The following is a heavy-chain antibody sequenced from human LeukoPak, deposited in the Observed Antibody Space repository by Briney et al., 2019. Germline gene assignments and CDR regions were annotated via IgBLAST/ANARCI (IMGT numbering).Heavy chain of an antibody. CDR2: VGLSGSVT. CDR3: ARQMGTWNDGRWFDP. J-gene: IGHJ5*02. Sequence: GGSLRLSCASSGFTFSPYAMSWGRQAPGKGLKWVSAVGLSGSVTYYADSVKGRFTISRDSSKNTLYLQMNTLRAEDTAVYYCARQMGTWNDGRWFDPWGQGTLVTVSS. V-gene: IGHV3-23*01. CDR1: GFTFSPYA. D-gene: IGHD1-1*01.